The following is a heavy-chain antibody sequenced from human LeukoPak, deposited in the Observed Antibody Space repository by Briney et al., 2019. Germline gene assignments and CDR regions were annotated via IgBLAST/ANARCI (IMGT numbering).Heavy chain of an antibody. Sequence: SETLSLTCAVYGGSFSGYYWSWIRQPPGKGLEWIGEINHSGSTNYNPSLKSRVTISVDTSKNQFSLKLSSVTAADTAVYYCARASTVRNGFDYWGQGTLVTVSS. CDR2: INHSGST. D-gene: IGHD3-10*01. J-gene: IGHJ4*02. CDR1: GGSFSGYY. V-gene: IGHV4-34*01. CDR3: ARASTVRNGFDY.